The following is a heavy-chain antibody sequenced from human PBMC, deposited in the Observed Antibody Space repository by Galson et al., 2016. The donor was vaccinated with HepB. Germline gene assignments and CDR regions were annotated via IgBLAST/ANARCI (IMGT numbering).Heavy chain of an antibody. CDR2: VSVSGGST. V-gene: IGHV3-23*01. D-gene: IGHD3-10*01. Sequence: SLRLSCAASGFTFSSYAMSWVRQAPGKGLEWVSSVSVSGGSTYYADSVKGRFTISRDNSKNTLYLQMNSLRAEDTAVYYCAKGRVLLWFGELGHYYGMDVWGQGITVTVSS. CDR1: GFTFSSYA. J-gene: IGHJ6*02. CDR3: AKGRVLLWFGELGHYYGMDV.